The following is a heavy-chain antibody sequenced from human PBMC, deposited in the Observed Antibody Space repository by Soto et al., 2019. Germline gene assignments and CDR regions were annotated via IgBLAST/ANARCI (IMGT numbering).Heavy chain of an antibody. CDR2: INQDGSDK. V-gene: IGHV3-7*01. CDR1: GFSFSNYW. Sequence: GGSLRLSCAASGFSFSNYWMNWVRQAPGKGLEWVANINQDGSDKYYVDSVKGRFTISRDNANNSLYLQMNGLRVEDTALYYCARGIPGYYGCDVWGQGTMVTVSS. CDR3: ARGIPGYYGCDV. D-gene: IGHD5-18*01. J-gene: IGHJ3*01.